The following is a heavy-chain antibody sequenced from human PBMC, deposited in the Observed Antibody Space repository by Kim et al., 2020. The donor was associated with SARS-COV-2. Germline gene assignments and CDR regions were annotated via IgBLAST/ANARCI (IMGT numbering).Heavy chain of an antibody. CDR2: IYSGGST. D-gene: IGHD4-17*01. CDR3: ARSQPSYGDYGSV. V-gene: IGHV3-53*01. Sequence: GGSLRLSCAASGFTVSSNYMSWVRQAPGKGLEWVSVIYSGGSTYYADSVEGRFTISRDNSKNTLYLQMNRLRAEDTAVYYCARSQPSYGDYGSVWGQGTTVTVSS. J-gene: IGHJ6*02. CDR1: GFTVSSNY.